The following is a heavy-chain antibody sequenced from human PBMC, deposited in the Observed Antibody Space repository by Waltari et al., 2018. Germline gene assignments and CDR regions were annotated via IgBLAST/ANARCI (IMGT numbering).Heavy chain of an antibody. V-gene: IGHV1-69*12. D-gene: IGHD3-9*01. CDR2: ISPIFGTA. Sequence: QVQLVQSGAEVKKPGSSVKVSFKASGGTFSSYAITCVRQAPGQGLEWMGGISPIFGTANYAQKFQGRVTITADESTSTAYMELSSLRSEDTAVYYCARASVLTGYYYYYYMDVWGKGTTVTVSS. CDR3: ARASVLTGYYYYYYMDV. CDR1: GGTFSSYA. J-gene: IGHJ6*03.